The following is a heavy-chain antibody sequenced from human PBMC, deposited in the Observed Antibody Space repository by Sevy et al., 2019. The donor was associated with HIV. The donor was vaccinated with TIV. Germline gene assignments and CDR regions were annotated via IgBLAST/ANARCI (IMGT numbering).Heavy chain of an antibody. V-gene: IGHV1-69*06. CDR1: GGTFSSYA. CDR2: IIPIFGTA. J-gene: IGHJ6*03. CDR3: ARDGIAAAGNPQNTYYYYYMDV. Sequence: ASVKVSCKASGGTFSSYAISWVRQAPGQGLEWMGGIIPIFGTANYAQKFQGRVTITADKSTGTAYMELSSLRSEDTAVYYCARDGIAAAGNPQNTYYYYYMDVWGKGTTVTVSS. D-gene: IGHD6-13*01.